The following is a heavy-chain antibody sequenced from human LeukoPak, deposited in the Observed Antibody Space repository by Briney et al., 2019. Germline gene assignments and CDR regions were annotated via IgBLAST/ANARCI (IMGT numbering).Heavy chain of an antibody. CDR2: ISGNGGGT. CDR3: AKVAGASCSSSSCRPFDY. CDR1: GFTFSSYA. J-gene: IGHJ4*02. Sequence: PGGSLRLSCAASGFTFSSYAMSWVRQAPGEGRQWVSAISGNGGGTYYADSVKGRFTISRDNSKNTLYLRMNSLRTEDTATYYCAKVAGASCSSSSCRPFDYWGQGTLVTVSS. V-gene: IGHV3-23*01. D-gene: IGHD2-2*01.